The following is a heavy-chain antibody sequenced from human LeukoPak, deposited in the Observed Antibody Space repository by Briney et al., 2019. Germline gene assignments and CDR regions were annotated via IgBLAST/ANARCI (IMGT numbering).Heavy chain of an antibody. V-gene: IGHV3-30*18. CDR3: AKDKAGGSYYYYYGVDV. D-gene: IGHD1-26*01. Sequence: PGGSLRLSCAASGFTFSSYGMHWVRQAPGKGLEWVAVISYDGSNKYYADSVKGRFTISRDNSKNTLYLQMNSLRAEDTAVYYCAKDKAGGSYYYYYGVDVWGQGTTVTVPS. J-gene: IGHJ6*02. CDR2: ISYDGSNK. CDR1: GFTFSSYG.